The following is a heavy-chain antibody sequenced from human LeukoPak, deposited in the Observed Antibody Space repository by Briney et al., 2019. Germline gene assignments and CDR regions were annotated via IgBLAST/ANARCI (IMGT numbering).Heavy chain of an antibody. V-gene: IGHV3-21*01. CDR3: ARDSSRCGCLKY. CDR2: ISSSSSYI. Sequence: GGSLRLSCAASGFTFSSYSMNWVRQAPGKVLEWVSSISSSSSYIYYADSVKGRFTISRDNAKNSLYLQMNSLRAEDAAVYYCARDSSRCGCLKYWGQGTLVTVSS. J-gene: IGHJ4*02. D-gene: IGHD6-25*01. CDR1: GFTFSSYS.